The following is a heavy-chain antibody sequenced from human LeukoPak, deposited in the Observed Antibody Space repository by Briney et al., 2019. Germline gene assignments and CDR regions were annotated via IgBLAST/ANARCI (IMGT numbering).Heavy chain of an antibody. Sequence: SQTLSPTCTVSSGSIGSYSWSWIRPPPGKGLEWIGYIYYSGSTNNNPSLKSRVTISVDTSKNQFSLKLSSVAAADTALYYCARDSYYYDNAFYIWGQGTMVTVSS. V-gene: IGHV4-59*01. CDR1: SGSIGSYS. CDR3: ARDSYYYDNAFYI. J-gene: IGHJ3*02. D-gene: IGHD3-22*01. CDR2: IYYSGST.